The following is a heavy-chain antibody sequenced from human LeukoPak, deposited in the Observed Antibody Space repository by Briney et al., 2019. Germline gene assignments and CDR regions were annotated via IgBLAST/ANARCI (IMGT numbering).Heavy chain of an antibody. CDR3: ARGPSIAARYDAFDI. CDR2: ISSSGNTI. D-gene: IGHD6-6*01. Sequence: GGSLRLSCAASEFTFTSYELNWVRQAPGKGLEWVSYISSSGNTISYADSVKGRFAISRDNAKNSLYLQVISLRAEDTAVYYCARGPSIAARYDAFDIWGQGTMVTVSS. V-gene: IGHV3-48*03. CDR1: EFTFTSYE. J-gene: IGHJ3*02.